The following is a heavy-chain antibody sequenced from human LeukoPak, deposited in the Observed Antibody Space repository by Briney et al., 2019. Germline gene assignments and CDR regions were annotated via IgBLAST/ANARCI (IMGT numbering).Heavy chain of an antibody. CDR3: SRDGPGSYSFSDY. Sequence: GGSLRLSCAASGFTFSSYEMNWVRQAPGKGLEWVSYISSSGSTIYYADSVKGRLTISRDNAKNSLYLQMNSLRAEDTAVYYCSRDGPGSYSFSDYWGQGTLVTVSS. V-gene: IGHV3-48*03. CDR1: GFTFSSYE. J-gene: IGHJ4*02. CDR2: ISSSGSTI. D-gene: IGHD3-10*01.